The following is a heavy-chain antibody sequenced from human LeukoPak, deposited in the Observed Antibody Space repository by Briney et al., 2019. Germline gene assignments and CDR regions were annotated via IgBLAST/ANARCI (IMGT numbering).Heavy chain of an antibody. CDR1: GYTFTSYD. CDR3: ARNRSTSIGSYYYYYGMDV. J-gene: IGHJ6*02. CDR2: TNPNSGNT. V-gene: IGHV1-8*01. D-gene: IGHD6-6*01. Sequence: ASVKVSCKASGYTFTSYDINWVRQATGQGLEWMGWTNPNSGNTGYAQKFQGRVTMTRNTSIGTAYMELSSLRSEDTAVYYCARNRSTSIGSYYYYYGMDVWGQGTTVTVSS.